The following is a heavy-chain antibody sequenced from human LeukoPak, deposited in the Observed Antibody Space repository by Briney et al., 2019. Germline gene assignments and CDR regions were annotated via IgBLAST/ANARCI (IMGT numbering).Heavy chain of an antibody. CDR2: IYYSGST. V-gene: IGHV4-59*08. Sequence: KTSETLSLTCSVSGGSISGYYWSWLRQPQGKGLEWIGYIYYSGSTSYSPSLKSRATISLDTSKKQFSLKLTSVTAADTAVYYCARYCSGGSCYSGQFDYWSQGTLVTVSS. D-gene: IGHD2-15*01. J-gene: IGHJ4*02. CDR3: ARYCSGGSCYSGQFDY. CDR1: GGSISGYY.